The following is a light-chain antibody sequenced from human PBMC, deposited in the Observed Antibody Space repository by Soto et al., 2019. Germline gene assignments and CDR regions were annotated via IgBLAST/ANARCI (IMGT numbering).Light chain of an antibody. V-gene: IGKV3-15*01. CDR2: GAS. J-gene: IGKJ2*01. CDR3: QQSNNWPYS. Sequence: EIVITHSPATLSVSPGERATLSCRASQSVSSNLAWYQQKPGQAPRLLFYGASTRATGVPARFTGSGSGTDFTLTISSLQSEDFAVYYCQQSNNWPYSFGQGTKLEIK. CDR1: QSVSSN.